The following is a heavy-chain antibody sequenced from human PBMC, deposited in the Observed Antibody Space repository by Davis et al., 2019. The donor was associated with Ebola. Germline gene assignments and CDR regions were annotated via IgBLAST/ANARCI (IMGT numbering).Heavy chain of an antibody. CDR3: ARETPGLWYFDV. CDR1: SGSITSGFHY. J-gene: IGHJ2*01. D-gene: IGHD3/OR15-3a*01. Sequence: PSETLSLTCSVSSGSITSGFHYWTWLRQSPGRGLEWIGHFFYSGTTSYNPSLRSRVDISLDTSKNRFSLDLTSVTAADTAVYYCARETPGLWYFDVWGRGTLVTVSS. V-gene: IGHV4-61*03. CDR2: FFYSGTT.